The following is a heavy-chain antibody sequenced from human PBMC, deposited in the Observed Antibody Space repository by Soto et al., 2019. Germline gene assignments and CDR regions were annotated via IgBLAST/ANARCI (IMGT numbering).Heavy chain of an antibody. V-gene: IGHV4-61*01. D-gene: IGHD3-22*01. CDR2: IYYSGST. CDR3: ARDGAYYYDSSINAFDI. J-gene: IGHJ3*02. CDR1: GGSVSSGSYY. Sequence: NPSETLSLTCTVSGGSVSSGSYYWSWIRQPPGKGLEWIGYIYYSGSTNYNPSLKSRVTISVDTSKNQFSLKLSSVTAADTAVYYCARDGAYYYDSSINAFDIWGQGTMVTVSS.